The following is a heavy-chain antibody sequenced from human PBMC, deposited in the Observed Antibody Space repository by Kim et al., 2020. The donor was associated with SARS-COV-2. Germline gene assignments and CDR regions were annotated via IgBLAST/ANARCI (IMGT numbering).Heavy chain of an antibody. D-gene: IGHD6-19*01. CDR2: ISWNSGSI. CDR1: GFTFDDYA. CDR3: AKDMRYSSGSSVWYYYGMDV. J-gene: IGHJ6*02. Sequence: GGSLRLSCAASGFTFDDYAMHWVRQAPGKGLEWVSGISWNSGSIGYADSVKGRFTISRDNAKNSLYLQMNSLRAEDTALYYCAKDMRYSSGSSVWYYYGMDVWGQGTTVTVSS. V-gene: IGHV3-9*01.